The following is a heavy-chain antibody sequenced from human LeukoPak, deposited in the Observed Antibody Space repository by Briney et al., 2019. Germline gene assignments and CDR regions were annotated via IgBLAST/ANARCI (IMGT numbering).Heavy chain of an antibody. V-gene: IGHV4-34*01. D-gene: IGHD3-3*01. CDR1: GGSFSGYY. Sequence: PSETLSLTCAVYGGSFSGYYWSWIRQPPGKGLEWIGEINHSGSTYYNPSLKSRVTISVDTSKNQFSLKLSSVTAADTAVYYCARDGGVLRFLEWLLPFDYWGQGTLVTVSS. J-gene: IGHJ4*02. CDR2: INHSGST. CDR3: ARDGGVLRFLEWLLPFDY.